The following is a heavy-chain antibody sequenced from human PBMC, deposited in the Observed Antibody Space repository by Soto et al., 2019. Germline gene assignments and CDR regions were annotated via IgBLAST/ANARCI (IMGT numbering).Heavy chain of an antibody. CDR2: ISSSSSYI. D-gene: IGHD2-21*02. CDR3: ARDVKDRNYCGGDCYLY. J-gene: IGHJ4*02. Sequence: GGSLRLSCAASGFTFSSYSMNWVRQAPGKGLEWVSSISSSSSYIYYADSVKGRFTISRDNAKNSLYLQMNSLRAEDTAVYYCARDVKDRNYCGGDCYLYWGQGTLVTVSS. CDR1: GFTFSSYS. V-gene: IGHV3-21*01.